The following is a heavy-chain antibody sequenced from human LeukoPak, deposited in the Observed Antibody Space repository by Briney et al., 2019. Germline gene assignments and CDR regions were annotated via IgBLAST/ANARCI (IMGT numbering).Heavy chain of an antibody. CDR3: ARADQYYDILTGYFRDGEFDY. Sequence: ASVKVSCKASGYIFTAHYLHWVRQAPGQGLEWMGLINPSGSSTLYAQKFQGRVTMTRDTSTNTDYMELSSLRSEDTAVYYCARADQYYDILTGYFRDGEFDYWGQGTLVTVSS. CDR2: INPSGSST. V-gene: IGHV1-46*01. CDR1: GYIFTAHY. D-gene: IGHD3-9*01. J-gene: IGHJ4*02.